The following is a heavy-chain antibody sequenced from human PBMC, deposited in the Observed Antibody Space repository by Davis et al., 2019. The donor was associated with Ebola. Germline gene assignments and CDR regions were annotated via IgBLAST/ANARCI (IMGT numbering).Heavy chain of an antibody. D-gene: IGHD5-12*01. Sequence: GESLKISCKGSGYSFNDQWIGWVRQMPGKGLEWMGIIFPRDSDTRYSPSVQGHVTISVDKSISTAYLQWSSLRASDTAMYYCARGQDNSGCVNAWFFDPWGQGTLVIVSS. CDR1: GYSFNDQW. J-gene: IGHJ5*02. CDR2: IFPRDSDT. CDR3: ARGQDNSGCVNAWFFDP. V-gene: IGHV5-51*01.